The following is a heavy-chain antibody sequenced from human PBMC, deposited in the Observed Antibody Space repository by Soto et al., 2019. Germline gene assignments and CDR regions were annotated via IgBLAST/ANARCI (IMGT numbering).Heavy chain of an antibody. Sequence: PGESLKISCKGSGYSFTSYWIGWVRQMPGKGLEWMGIIYPGDSGTRYSPSFQGQVTISADKSISTAYLQWSSLKASDTAMYYCARQKDFYYDSSGYGAFDIWGQGTMVTVSS. CDR2: IYPGDSGT. V-gene: IGHV5-51*01. CDR1: GYSFTSYW. CDR3: ARQKDFYYDSSGYGAFDI. J-gene: IGHJ3*02. D-gene: IGHD3-22*01.